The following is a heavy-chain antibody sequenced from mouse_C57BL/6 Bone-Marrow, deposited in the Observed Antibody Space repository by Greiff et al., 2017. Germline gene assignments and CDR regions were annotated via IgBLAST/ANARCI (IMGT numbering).Heavy chain of an antibody. CDR3: TKPGYSNPWFAY. D-gene: IGHD2-5*01. CDR2: IRNKANNHAT. Sequence: EVQRVESGGGLVQPGGSMKLSCAASGFTFSDAWMDWVRQSPEKGLEWVAEIRNKANNHATYYAESVKGRFTISRDDTKSSVYLQMNSLRAEDTGIDYCTKPGYSNPWFAYWGQGTLVTVSA. V-gene: IGHV6-6*01. J-gene: IGHJ3*01. CDR1: GFTFSDAW.